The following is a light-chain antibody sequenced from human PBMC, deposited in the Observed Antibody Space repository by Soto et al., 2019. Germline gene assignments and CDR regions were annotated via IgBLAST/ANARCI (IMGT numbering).Light chain of an antibody. CDR2: AAF. Sequence: DIHMTQSPSSLSASVGDRVTITCRASQSISNYLNWYQQKPGKAPKLLIYAAFSLQSGVPSRFSGSGSGTDFTLTISSLQPEDFATYYCQQSYSTPPITFGQGTRLEIK. J-gene: IGKJ5*01. CDR1: QSISNY. V-gene: IGKV1-39*01. CDR3: QQSYSTPPIT.